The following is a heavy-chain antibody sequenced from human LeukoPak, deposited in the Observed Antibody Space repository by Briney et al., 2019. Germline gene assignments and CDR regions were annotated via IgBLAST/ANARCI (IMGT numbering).Heavy chain of an antibody. V-gene: IGHV4-39*07. CDR3: AREKRGYSYGYRSYYYYYMDV. CDR1: GGSISSSSYY. Sequence: SETLSLTCTVSGGSISSSSYYWGWIRQPPGKGLEWIGSIYYSGSTYYDPSLKSRVTMSLDTSKNQVSLKLSSVTAADTAVYYCAREKRGYSYGYRSYYYYYMDVWGKGTTVTISS. J-gene: IGHJ6*03. D-gene: IGHD5-18*01. CDR2: IYYSGST.